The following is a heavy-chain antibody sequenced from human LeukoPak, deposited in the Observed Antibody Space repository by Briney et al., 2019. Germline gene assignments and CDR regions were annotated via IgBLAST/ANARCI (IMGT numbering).Heavy chain of an antibody. CDR2: IYHSGST. Sequence: SETLSLTCAVSGGSISGSNWWSWVRQPPGKGLEWIGEIYHSGSTNYNPSLKSRVTISVDKSKNQFSLKLSSVTAADTAVYYCASSYYYGSGSYYFDYWGQGTLVTVSS. J-gene: IGHJ4*02. V-gene: IGHV4-4*02. D-gene: IGHD3-10*01. CDR3: ASSYYYGSGSYYFDY. CDR1: GGSISGSNW.